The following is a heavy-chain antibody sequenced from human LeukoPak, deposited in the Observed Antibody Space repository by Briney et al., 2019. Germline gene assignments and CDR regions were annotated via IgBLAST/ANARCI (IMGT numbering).Heavy chain of an antibody. Sequence: GSLRLSCAASGFTVSSNYMSWVRQAPGKGLEWVSVIYSGGSTYYADSVKGRFTISRDNSKNTLYLQMNSLRAEDTAVYYCARAGGSGYYYFDYWGQGTLVTVSS. CDR3: ARAGGSGYYYFDY. D-gene: IGHD3-22*01. V-gene: IGHV3-66*02. CDR1: GFTVSSNY. J-gene: IGHJ4*02. CDR2: IYSGGST.